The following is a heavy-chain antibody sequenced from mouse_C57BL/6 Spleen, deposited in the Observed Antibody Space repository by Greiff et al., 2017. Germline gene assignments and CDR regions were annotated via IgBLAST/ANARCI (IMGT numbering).Heavy chain of an antibody. CDR2: ISSGSSTI. J-gene: IGHJ4*01. CDR1: GFTFSDYG. Sequence: EVKLVESGGGLVKPGGSLKLSCAASGFTFSDYGMHWVRQAPEKGLEWVAYISSGSSTIYYADTVKGRFTISRDNAKNTLFLQMTSLRSEDTAMYYCARGTAQVYYAMDYWGQGTSVTVSS. V-gene: IGHV5-17*01. CDR3: ARGTAQVYYAMDY. D-gene: IGHD3-2*02.